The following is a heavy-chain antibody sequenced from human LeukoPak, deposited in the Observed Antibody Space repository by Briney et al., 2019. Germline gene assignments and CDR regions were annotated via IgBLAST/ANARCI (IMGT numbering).Heavy chain of an antibody. CDR1: GFTFGHAW. D-gene: IGHD3-22*01. V-gene: IGHV3-15*01. J-gene: IGHJ4*02. CDR2: IKSNTDGGTT. Sequence: GGSLRLSCAASGFTFGHAWMSWVRQAPGKGLEWVGRIKSNTDGGTTDYAAPVKGRFTISRDDSKNTLYLQMNSLKTEDTAVYYCNTDAFTYYYDTSGTAYWGQGALVTVSS. CDR3: NTDAFTYYYDTSGTAY.